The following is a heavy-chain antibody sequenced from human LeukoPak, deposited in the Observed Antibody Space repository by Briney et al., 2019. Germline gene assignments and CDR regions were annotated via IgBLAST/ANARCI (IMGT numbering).Heavy chain of an antibody. D-gene: IGHD5-24*01. CDR1: GGSISSSSYY. Sequence: SETLSLTCTVSGGSISSSSYYWGWIRQPPGKGLEWIGSIYYSGSTHYNPSLKSRVTISVDTSKNQFSLKLSSVTAADTAVYYCARPRDGLFDYWGQGTLVTVSS. V-gene: IGHV4-39*01. CDR3: ARPRDGLFDY. CDR2: IYYSGST. J-gene: IGHJ4*02.